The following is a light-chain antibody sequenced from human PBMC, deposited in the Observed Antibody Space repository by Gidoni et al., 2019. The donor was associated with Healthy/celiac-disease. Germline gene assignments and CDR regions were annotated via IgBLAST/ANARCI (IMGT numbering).Light chain of an antibody. CDR3: MQALQTPSYT. CDR1: QSLMHSNGYNY. CDR2: LGS. Sequence: DIVMTQSPLSLPVTPGEPASISCRSSQSLMHSNGYNYLDWYLQKPGQSPQLLIYLGSNRDSGVPDRFSGSVSGTDFTLKISRVEAEDVGVYYCMQALQTPSYTFGQGTKLEIK. J-gene: IGKJ2*01. V-gene: IGKV2-28*01.